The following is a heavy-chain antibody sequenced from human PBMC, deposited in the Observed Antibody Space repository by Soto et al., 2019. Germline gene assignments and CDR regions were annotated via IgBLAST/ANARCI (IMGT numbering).Heavy chain of an antibody. CDR2: IYHSGST. D-gene: IGHD3-10*01. Sequence: PSETLSLTCAVSGGSISSSNWWSWVRQPPGKGLEWIGEIYHSGSTNYNPSLKSRVTISVDKSKNQFSLKLSSVTAADTAVYYCARAHGSGWGAFDIWGQGTMVTVSS. CDR1: GGSISSSNW. J-gene: IGHJ3*02. V-gene: IGHV4-4*02. CDR3: ARAHGSGWGAFDI.